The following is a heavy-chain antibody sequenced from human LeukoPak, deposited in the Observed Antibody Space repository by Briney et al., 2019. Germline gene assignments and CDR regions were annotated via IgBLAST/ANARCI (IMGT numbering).Heavy chain of an antibody. CDR1: GFAFSSYW. CDR2: IKQDGSEK. D-gene: IGHD5-18*01. V-gene: IGHV3-7*01. CDR3: ARDQKGVTQTYYYYYYMDV. Sequence: GGSLRLSCAASGFAFSSYWMSWVRQAPGKGLEWVANIKQDGSEKYYVDSVKGRFTISRDNAKNSLYLQMNSLRAEDTAVYYCARDQKGVTQTYYYYYYMDVWGKGTTVTVSS. J-gene: IGHJ6*03.